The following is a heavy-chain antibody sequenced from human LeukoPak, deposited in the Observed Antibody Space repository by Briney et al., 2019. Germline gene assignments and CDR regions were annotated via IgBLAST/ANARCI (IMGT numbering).Heavy chain of an antibody. D-gene: IGHD3-9*01. CDR3: ARPDILTGYYFDY. Sequence: SETLSLTCAVYGGSFSGYYWSWIRKPPGKGLEWIGEINHSGSTNYNPSLKSRVTISVDTSKNQFSLKLSSVTAADTAVYYCARPDILTGYYFDYWGQGTLVTVSS. CDR1: GGSFSGYY. CDR2: INHSGST. V-gene: IGHV4-34*01. J-gene: IGHJ4*02.